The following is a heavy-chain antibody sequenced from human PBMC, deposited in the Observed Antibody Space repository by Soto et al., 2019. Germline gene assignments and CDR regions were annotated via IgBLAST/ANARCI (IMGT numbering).Heavy chain of an antibody. CDR3: ARGRVGTAYFDY. CDR2: ITSSSSTI. Sequence: GGSLRLSCAASGFTFTSNSMNWVRQAPGKGLEWISYITSSSSTIYYADSVQGRFTISRDNAKNSLYLQMNSLRDDDTAVYYCARGRVGTAYFDYWGQGALVTVSS. CDR1: GFTFTSNS. D-gene: IGHD2-21*02. J-gene: IGHJ4*02. V-gene: IGHV3-48*02.